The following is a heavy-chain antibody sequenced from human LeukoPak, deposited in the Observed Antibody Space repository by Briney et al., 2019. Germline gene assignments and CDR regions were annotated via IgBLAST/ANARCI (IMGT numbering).Heavy chain of an antibody. Sequence: ASVKVSCKTYGYTFTDYYMHWVRQAPGQGLEWMAWINPNSGTTNYAQRFQGRVTVTRDTSISTAYMELSRLISDDTAVYYCARDDRDIVVVPAAQRMVHAFDIWGQGTMVTVSS. CDR3: ARDDRDIVVVPAAQRMVHAFDI. J-gene: IGHJ3*02. CDR1: GYTFTDYY. V-gene: IGHV1-2*02. D-gene: IGHD2-2*01. CDR2: INPNSGTT.